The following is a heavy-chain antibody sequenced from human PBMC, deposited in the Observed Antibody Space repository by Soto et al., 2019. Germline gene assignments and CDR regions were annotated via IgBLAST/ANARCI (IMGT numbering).Heavy chain of an antibody. CDR1: GFTFSSYS. Sequence: GGSLRLSCAASGFTFSSYSMNWVRQAPGKGLEWVSSISSSSSYIYYADSVKGRFTISRDNAKNSLYLQMNSLRAEDTAVYYCARATRIAARPITFMDVWGQGTTVTVSS. J-gene: IGHJ6*02. CDR2: ISSSSSYI. D-gene: IGHD6-6*01. CDR3: ARATRIAARPITFMDV. V-gene: IGHV3-21*01.